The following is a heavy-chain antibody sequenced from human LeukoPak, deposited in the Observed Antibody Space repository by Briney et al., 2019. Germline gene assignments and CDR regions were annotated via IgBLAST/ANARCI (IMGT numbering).Heavy chain of an antibody. CDR2: IRYDGSNK. V-gene: IGHV3-30*02. Sequence: GGSLRLSCAASGFTFSSYGMHWVRQAPGKGLEWVAFIRYDGSNKYYADSVKGRFTISRDNSKNTLYLQMNSLRAEDTAVYYCAKSPYDSSGSYLDYWGQGTLVTVSS. CDR3: AKSPYDSSGSYLDY. J-gene: IGHJ4*02. CDR1: GFTFSSYG. D-gene: IGHD3-22*01.